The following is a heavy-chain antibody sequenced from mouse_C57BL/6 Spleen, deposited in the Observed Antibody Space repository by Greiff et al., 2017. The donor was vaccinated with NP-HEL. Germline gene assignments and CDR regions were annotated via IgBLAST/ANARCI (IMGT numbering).Heavy chain of an antibody. Sequence: VQLQQPGAELVKPGASVKLSCKASGYTFTSYWMHWVKQRPGRGLEWIGRIDPNSGGTKYNEKFKSKATLTVDKPSSPAYMQLSSLTSEDSAVYYCARTGGLRDYYAMDYWGQGTSVTVSS. CDR3: ARTGGLRDYYAMDY. CDR1: GYTFTSYW. V-gene: IGHV1-72*01. D-gene: IGHD2-4*01. J-gene: IGHJ4*01. CDR2: IDPNSGGT.